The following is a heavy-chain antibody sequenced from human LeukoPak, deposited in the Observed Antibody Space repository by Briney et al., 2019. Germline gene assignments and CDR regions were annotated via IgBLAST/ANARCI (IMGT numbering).Heavy chain of an antibody. V-gene: IGHV1-18*01. J-gene: IGHJ6*03. CDR3: ARVQQWLDAIDYYYYYMDV. D-gene: IGHD6-19*01. CDR2: ISAYNGNT. CDR1: GYTFTSYG. Sequence: ASVKVSCKASGYTFTSYGISWVRQAPGQGLEWMGWISAYNGNTNYAQKLQGRVTMTTDTSTSTAYMELRSLRSDDTAVYYCARVQQWLDAIDYYYYYMDVWGKGTTVTVSS.